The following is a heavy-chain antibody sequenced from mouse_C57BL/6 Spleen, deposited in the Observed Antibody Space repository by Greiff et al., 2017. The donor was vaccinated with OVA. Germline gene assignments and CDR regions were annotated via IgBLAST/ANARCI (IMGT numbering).Heavy chain of an antibody. CDR1: GYTFTSYW. J-gene: IGHJ2*01. CDR3: AMLRSDYFDY. CDR2: IDPSDSYT. Sequence: QVHVKQPGAELVMPGASVKLSCKASGYTFTSYWMHWVKQRPGQGLEWIGEIDPSDSYTNYNQKFKGKSTLTVDKSSSTAYMQLSSLTSEDSAVYYCAMLRSDYFDYWGQGTTLTVSS. V-gene: IGHV1-69*01. D-gene: IGHD1-1*01.